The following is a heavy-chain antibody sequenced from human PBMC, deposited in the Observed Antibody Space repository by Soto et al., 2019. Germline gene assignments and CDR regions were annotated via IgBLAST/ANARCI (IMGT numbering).Heavy chain of an antibody. Sequence: EVQLLESGGTVVQPGGSLRLSCAASGFTFSSYAMTWVRQGPGEGLEWVSAITGSGGYTNYADSVKGRFTISRDNSKNTLYLQMNSLRAVDTAVYYCARDNDRLQLGGNYYYILDVWGQGTTITVSS. V-gene: IGHV3-23*01. J-gene: IGHJ6*02. D-gene: IGHD4-4*01. CDR2: ITGSGGYT. CDR1: GFTFSSYA. CDR3: ARDNDRLQLGGNYYYILDV.